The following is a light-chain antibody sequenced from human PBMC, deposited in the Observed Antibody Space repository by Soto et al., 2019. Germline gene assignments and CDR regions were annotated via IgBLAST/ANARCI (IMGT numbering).Light chain of an antibody. Sequence: QSVLTQPASVSGSPGQSITISCTGTSSDIGSYNRVSWYQQHPGKAPKLVIYEDTQRPSRVSNRFSGSKSGNTASLTITGLQAEDEADYYCCSYAGPTIFVVFGGGTKVTVL. V-gene: IGLV2-23*02. J-gene: IGLJ2*01. CDR2: EDT. CDR3: CSYAGPTIFVV. CDR1: SSDIGSYNR.